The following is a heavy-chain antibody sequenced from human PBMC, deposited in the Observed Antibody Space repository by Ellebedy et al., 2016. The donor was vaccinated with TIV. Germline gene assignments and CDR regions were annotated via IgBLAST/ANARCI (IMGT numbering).Heavy chain of an antibody. V-gene: IGHV4-34*01. CDR1: GGSFSGFY. J-gene: IGHJ4*02. CDR3: ARETGTDNDY. D-gene: IGHD1-1*01. CDR2: INPSGST. Sequence: SQTLSLTCAVYGGSFSGFYWSWIRQPPGKGLEWIGEINPSGSTNYNPSLKSRVTISVDTSKNQLSLKLSSVTAADTAVYYCARETGTDNDYWGQGTPVTVSP.